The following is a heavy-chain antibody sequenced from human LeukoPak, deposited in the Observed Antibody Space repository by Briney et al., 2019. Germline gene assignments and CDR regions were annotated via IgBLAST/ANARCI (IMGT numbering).Heavy chain of an antibody. Sequence: GGSLRLSCAASGFTVSSNHMSWVRQAPGKGLERVSVIYTGGSTYYADSVKGRFTISRDNSKNTLYLQMNSLRAEDTAVYYCARDSGFGEFNDCWGQGTLVTVSS. CDR1: GFTVSSNH. D-gene: IGHD3-10*01. CDR2: IYTGGST. J-gene: IGHJ4*02. CDR3: ARDSGFGEFNDC. V-gene: IGHV3-66*01.